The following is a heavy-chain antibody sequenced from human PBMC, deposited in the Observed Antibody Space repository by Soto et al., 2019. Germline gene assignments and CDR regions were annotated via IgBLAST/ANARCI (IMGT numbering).Heavy chain of an antibody. V-gene: IGHV1-69*12. CDR3: ARETYYDSSGYYYGYFQH. CDR2: IIPIFGTA. Sequence: QVQLVQSGAEVKKPGSSVKVSCKASGGTFSSYAISWVRQAPGQGLEWMGGIIPIFGTANYAQKFQGRVTITADESTSTAYMELSSLRSEDTAVYYCARETYYDSSGYYYGYFQHLGQGTLVTVSS. J-gene: IGHJ1*01. CDR1: GGTFSSYA. D-gene: IGHD3-22*01.